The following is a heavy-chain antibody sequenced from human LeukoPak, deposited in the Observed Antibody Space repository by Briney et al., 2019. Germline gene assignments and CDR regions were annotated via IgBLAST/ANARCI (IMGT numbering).Heavy chain of an antibody. CDR2: INPSGGST. CDR3: ATDLRGFGELSHFDY. CDR1: GYTFTSYY. D-gene: IGHD3-10*01. V-gene: IGHV1-46*01. Sequence: ASVKVSCKASGYTFTSYYMHWVRQAPGQGLEWMGIINPSGGSTIYAQKFQGRVTMTEDTSTDTAYMELSSLRSEDTAVYYCATDLRGFGELSHFDYWGQGTLVTVSS. J-gene: IGHJ4*02.